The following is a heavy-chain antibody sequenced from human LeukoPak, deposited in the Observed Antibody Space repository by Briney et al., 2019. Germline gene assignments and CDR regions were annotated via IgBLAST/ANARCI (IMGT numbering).Heavy chain of an antibody. Sequence: GASVKVSCKASGYTFTDYHMHWVRQAPGQGLEWMGWINPHSGGTNYEQRFQGRVTMTRDTSFSTAYMELTRLTSDDTAAYYCATHRSNRWPTGAMDVWGQGTAVTVSS. CDR1: GYTFTDYH. J-gene: IGHJ6*02. CDR2: INPHSGGT. CDR3: ATHRSNRWPTGAMDV. V-gene: IGHV1-2*02. D-gene: IGHD6-13*01.